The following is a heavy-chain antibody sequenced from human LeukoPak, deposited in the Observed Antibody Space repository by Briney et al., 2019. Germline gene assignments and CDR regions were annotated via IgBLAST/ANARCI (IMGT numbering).Heavy chain of an antibody. J-gene: IGHJ4*02. CDR3: AKDWGYSYGETY. CDR2: ISGSGGST. Sequence: QXXGKXLEWVSAISGSGGSTYYADSVKGRFTISRDNSKNTLYLQMNSLRAEDTAVYYCAKDWGYSYGETYWGQGTLVTVSS. V-gene: IGHV3-23*01. D-gene: IGHD5-18*01.